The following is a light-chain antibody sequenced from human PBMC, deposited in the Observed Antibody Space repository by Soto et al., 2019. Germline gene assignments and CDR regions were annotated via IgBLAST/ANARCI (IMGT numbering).Light chain of an antibody. CDR2: EVS. CDR3: SSYTRSSTLV. J-gene: IGLJ1*01. Sequence: QSALTQPASVSGSPGQSITISCTGTNSDVGGYNYVSWYQQHPGKASKLMIYEVSNRPSGVSTRFSGYKSGNTASLTISGLQAEDEAEYYCSSYTRSSTLVFGTGTQLTVL. CDR1: NSDVGGYNY. V-gene: IGLV2-14*01.